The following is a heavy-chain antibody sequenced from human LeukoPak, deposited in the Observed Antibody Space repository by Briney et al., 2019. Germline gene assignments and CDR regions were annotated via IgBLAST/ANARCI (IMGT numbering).Heavy chain of an antibody. V-gene: IGHV3-74*01. D-gene: IGHD2-2*01. CDR1: GFTFSSYW. CDR3: ARRYCSSTSCVNWFDS. CDR2: INGDGSST. Sequence: GASLRLSCAASGFTFSSYWMHWVRQAPGKGLMWVSRINGDGSSTSYADSVKGRFTISRDNAKNTLYLQMNSLRADDTAVYHCARRYCSSTSCVNWFDSWGQGTLVTVSS. J-gene: IGHJ5*01.